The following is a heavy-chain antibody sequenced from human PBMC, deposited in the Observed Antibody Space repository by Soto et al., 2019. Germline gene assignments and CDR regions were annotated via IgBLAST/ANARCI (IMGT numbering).Heavy chain of an antibody. Sequence: QVQLQESGPGQVKPSETLFLTCTVSGGSVSSGTYYWSWIRQPAGKGLEWMGYIDRGSPNYNPSLESRATISVDTSRTQFSLMLSSVTAADTAVYYCSRDQGLGAGYFALWGRGTLVTVSS. J-gene: IGHJ2*01. CDR3: SRDQGLGAGYFAL. CDR1: GGSVSSGTYY. V-gene: IGHV4-61*01. D-gene: IGHD7-27*01. CDR2: IDRGSP.